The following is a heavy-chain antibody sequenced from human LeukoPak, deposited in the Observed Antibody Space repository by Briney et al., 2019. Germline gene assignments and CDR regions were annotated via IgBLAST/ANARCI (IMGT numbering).Heavy chain of an antibody. CDR1: GGSFSGYY. CDR3: AAKSAHYYDSSGYYLNWFDP. V-gene: IGHV4-34*01. CDR2: IDHSGST. Sequence: PSETLSLTCAVYGGSFSGYYWSWIRQPPGKGLEWIGEIDHSGSTNYIPSLKSRVTISVDTSKNQFSLKLSSVTAADTAVYYCAAKSAHYYDSSGYYLNWFDPWGQGTLVTVSS. J-gene: IGHJ5*02. D-gene: IGHD3-22*01.